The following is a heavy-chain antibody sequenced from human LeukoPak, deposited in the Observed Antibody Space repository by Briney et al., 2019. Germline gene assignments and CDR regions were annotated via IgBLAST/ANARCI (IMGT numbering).Heavy chain of an antibody. D-gene: IGHD3-22*01. Sequence: GGSLRLSCAASGFTFSSYSMNWVRQAPGKGLEWVSSISSSSSYIYYADPVKGRFTISRDNAKNSLYLQMNSLRAEDTAVYYCARMYDSSGYYHNGAYYFDYWGQGTLVTVSS. CDR2: ISSSSSYI. J-gene: IGHJ4*02. CDR1: GFTFSSYS. V-gene: IGHV3-21*01. CDR3: ARMYDSSGYYHNGAYYFDY.